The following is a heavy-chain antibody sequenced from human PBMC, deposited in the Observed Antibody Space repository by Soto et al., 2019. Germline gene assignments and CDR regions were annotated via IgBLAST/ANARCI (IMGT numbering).Heavy chain of an antibody. CDR2: ISYDGSNK. D-gene: IGHD3-3*01. V-gene: IGHV3-30*18. CDR3: ANPLRFWCGLDY. Sequence: QVQLVESGGGVVQPGRSLRLSCAASGFTFSSYGMHWVRQAPGKGLEWVAAISYDGSNKYYADSVKGRFTISRDNSKNTLYLQMSSLRPDDTAVYYCANPLRFWCGLDYWGQGTLVTVSS. CDR1: GFTFSSYG. J-gene: IGHJ4*02.